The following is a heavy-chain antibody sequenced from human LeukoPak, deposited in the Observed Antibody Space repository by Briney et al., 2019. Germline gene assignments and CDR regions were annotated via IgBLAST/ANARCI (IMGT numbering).Heavy chain of an antibody. V-gene: IGHV3-74*01. CDR3: ARDKTYGYNL. Sequence: GGSLRLSCAASGFDFSGYWMHWVRQDPGKGLVWVSRIMGDGSSTTYADSVKGRFTISRDNAKNTVYLQMNSLRAEDTAVYYCARDKTYGYNLWGQGTLVTVPS. CDR2: IMGDGSST. CDR1: GFDFSGYW. D-gene: IGHD5-18*01. J-gene: IGHJ5*02.